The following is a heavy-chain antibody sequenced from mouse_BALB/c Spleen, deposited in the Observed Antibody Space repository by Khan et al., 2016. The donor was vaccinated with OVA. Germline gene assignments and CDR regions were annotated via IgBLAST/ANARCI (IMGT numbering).Heavy chain of an antibody. CDR2: VSTGGHYT. CDR1: GFTFSTYG. Sequence: EVELVEPGGDVVKPGGSLKLSCAASGFTFSTYGMSWVRPTPDKRLEWVATVSTGGHYTYSPDTVTGRFTISRDNAKDTLYLQMSSLKSEDTAMFYCARLAYFYDSEGFAYWGQGTLVTVSA. J-gene: IGHJ3*01. D-gene: IGHD1-1*01. V-gene: IGHV5-6*01. CDR3: ARLAYFYDSEGFAY.